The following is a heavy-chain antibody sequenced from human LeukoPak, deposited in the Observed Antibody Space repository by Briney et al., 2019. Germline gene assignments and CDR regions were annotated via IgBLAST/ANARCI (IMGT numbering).Heavy chain of an antibody. J-gene: IGHJ4*02. CDR3: AKDAAGPEY. D-gene: IGHD6-13*01. CDR1: GLTFSDYS. CDR2: ISAGGRST. Sequence: PGGSLRLSCAASGLTFSDYSMTWVRQAPGKGLFWVSGISAGGRSTYYADSVKGRFTISRDNSRNTLYLQMNSLRAEDTAVYYCAKDAAGPEYWGQGTLVTVSS. V-gene: IGHV3-23*01.